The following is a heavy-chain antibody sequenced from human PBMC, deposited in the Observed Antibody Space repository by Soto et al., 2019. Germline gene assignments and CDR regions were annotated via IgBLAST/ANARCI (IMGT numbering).Heavy chain of an antibody. CDR3: TSDRYPRFYHGSGSYPYY. CDR2: IKTDGSET. CDR1: GFTFSSFW. V-gene: IGHV3-7*03. D-gene: IGHD3-10*01. Sequence: GGSLRLSCAASGFTFSSFWMSWVRQAPGKGLEWVANIKTDGSETHYVDSVKGRFTISRDNPKTSLFLQMNSLRVEDTAMYFCTSDRYPRFYHGSGSYPYYWGQGTPVTVYS. J-gene: IGHJ4*02.